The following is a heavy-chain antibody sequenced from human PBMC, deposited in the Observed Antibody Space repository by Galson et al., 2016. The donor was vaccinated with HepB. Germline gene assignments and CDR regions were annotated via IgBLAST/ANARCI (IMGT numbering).Heavy chain of an antibody. CDR2: TYQSGNT. J-gene: IGHJ4*01. V-gene: IGHV4-30-2*01. CDR1: GGSINSAGYS. Sequence: TLSLTCTVSGGSINSAGYSWSWIRQPPGKGLEWIGYTYQSGNTYANPSLRSRLTISVDRSKNQFSLRLSSVTAADTAVYFCDRAPAMGIFDPWGQGRLVIVSS. D-gene: IGHD5-18*01. CDR3: DRAPAMGIFDP.